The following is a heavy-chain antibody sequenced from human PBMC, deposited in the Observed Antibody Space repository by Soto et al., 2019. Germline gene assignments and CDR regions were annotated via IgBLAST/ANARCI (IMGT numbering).Heavy chain of an antibody. J-gene: IGHJ4*02. CDR2: IRSKGFGGKT. CDR1: GFTFGDYI. CDR3: ARDLRGSMYVFDY. D-gene: IGHD2-8*01. V-gene: IGHV3-49*04. Sequence: PGGSVRLSCTTSGFTFGDYIMGWVRQAPGKGLEWVGFIRSKGFGGKTEYAASVKGRFTISRDDSKSIAYLQMSSLKTEDTAVYYCARDLRGSMYVFDYWGQGALVTVSS.